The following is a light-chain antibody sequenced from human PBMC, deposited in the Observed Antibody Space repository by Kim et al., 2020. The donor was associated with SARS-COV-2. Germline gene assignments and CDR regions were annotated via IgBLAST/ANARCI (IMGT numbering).Light chain of an antibody. V-gene: IGLV3-1*01. CDR2: QDS. J-gene: IGLJ3*02. Sequence: VSPGQSATITCSGDKLGDKYACWYQQKPGQSPVLVIYQDSKRPSGIPERFSGSTSGNTATLTISGTQAMDEADYYCQAWDSSTAVFGGGTQLTVL. CDR3: QAWDSSTAV. CDR1: KLGDKY.